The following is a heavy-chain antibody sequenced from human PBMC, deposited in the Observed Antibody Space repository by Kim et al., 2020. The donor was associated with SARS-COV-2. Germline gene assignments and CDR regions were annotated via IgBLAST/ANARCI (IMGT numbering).Heavy chain of an antibody. CDR3: TRGVGDY. CDR1: GMVVDSVY. J-gene: IGHJ4*02. V-gene: IGHV3-53*01. CDR2: IYTSGET. Sequence: GGSLRLSCAVSGMVVDSVYLTWVRQTPGQGLEWVSRIYTSGETLYADSVKGRFTISRDNSKSVLFLQMDSLRVEDTAIYYCTRGVGDYWGQGTQVTVSS. D-gene: IGHD3-16*01.